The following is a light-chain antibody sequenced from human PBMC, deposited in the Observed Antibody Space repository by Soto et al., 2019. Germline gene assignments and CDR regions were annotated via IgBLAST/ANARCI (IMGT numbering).Light chain of an antibody. CDR1: SSDVGSYNL. V-gene: IGLV2-23*01. CDR2: EGS. J-gene: IGLJ1*01. Sequence: SVLTQPASVSGSPGQSITISCTGTSSDVGSYNLVSWYQQHPGKAPKLMIYEGSKRPSGVSNRFSGSKSGNTASLTISGFQAEDEADYYCCSYAGSSTFYVFGTGTKATVL. CDR3: CSYAGSSTFYV.